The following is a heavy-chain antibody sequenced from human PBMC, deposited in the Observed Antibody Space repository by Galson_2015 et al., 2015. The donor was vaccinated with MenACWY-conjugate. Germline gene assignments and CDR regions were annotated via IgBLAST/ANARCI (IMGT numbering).Heavy chain of an antibody. CDR1: GFTFSSCW. J-gene: IGHJ4*02. CDR2: IKQDGREK. V-gene: IGHV3-7*03. Sequence: SLRLSCAVSGFTFSSCWMSWVRQAPGKGLEWVANIKQDGREKNYVESVKGRFTISRDNADNSVYLQMDSLRVEDTAVYYCARDTRGHFDYWGQGTLVTFSS. CDR3: ARDTRGHFDY.